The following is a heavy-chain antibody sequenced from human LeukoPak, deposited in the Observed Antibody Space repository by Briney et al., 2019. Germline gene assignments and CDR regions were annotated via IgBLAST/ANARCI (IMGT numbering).Heavy chain of an antibody. J-gene: IGHJ6*02. CDR3: ARDGPSSGYYYYGMDV. Sequence: SETLSLTCTVSGGSISSYYWSWIRQPPGKGLEWIGYIYYSGSTYYNPSLKSRVTISVDTSKNQFSLKLSSVTAADTAVYYCARDGPSSGYYYYGMDVWGQGTTVTVSS. V-gene: IGHV4-59*06. CDR2: IYYSGST. CDR1: GGSISSYY. D-gene: IGHD3-22*01.